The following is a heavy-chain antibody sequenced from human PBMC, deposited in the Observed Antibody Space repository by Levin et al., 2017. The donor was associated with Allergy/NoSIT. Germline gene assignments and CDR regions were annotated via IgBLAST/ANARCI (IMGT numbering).Heavy chain of an antibody. Sequence: GGSLRLSCAASGFTFSSYSMNWVRQAPGKGLEWVSSISSSSSYIYYADSVKGRFTISRDNAKNSLYLQMNSLRAEDTAVYYCASLLAAAGIGTGTDAFDIWGQGTMVTVSS. CDR2: ISSSSSYI. CDR3: ASLLAAAGIGTGTDAFDI. J-gene: IGHJ3*02. D-gene: IGHD6-13*01. CDR1: GFTFSSYS. V-gene: IGHV3-21*01.